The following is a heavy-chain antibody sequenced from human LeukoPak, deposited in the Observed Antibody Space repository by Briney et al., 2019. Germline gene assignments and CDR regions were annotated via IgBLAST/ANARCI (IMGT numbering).Heavy chain of an antibody. J-gene: IGHJ3*02. V-gene: IGHV4-61*01. CDR3: ARAAYGDYGRVSFDI. CDR2: ISNSGST. D-gene: IGHD4-17*01. Sequence: MSSETLSLTCAVSGGSINRGTFFWTWIRKPPGKGLEWIGYISNSGSTYYNPSLKSRVTISVDTSKNQFSLKLSSVTAADTAVYYCARAAYGDYGRVSFDIWGQGTMVTVSS. CDR1: GGSINRGTFF.